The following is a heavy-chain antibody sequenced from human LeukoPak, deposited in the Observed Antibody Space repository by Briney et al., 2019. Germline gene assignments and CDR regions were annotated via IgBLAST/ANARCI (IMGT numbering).Heavy chain of an antibody. J-gene: IGHJ4*02. D-gene: IGHD5-18*01. CDR1: GGSFSGYY. CDR3: ASLGYSYARDY. V-gene: IGHV4-34*01. Sequence: SETLSLTCAVYGGSFSGYYWSWIRQPPGKGLEWIGEINYSGSTNYNPSLKSRVTISVDTSKNQFSLKLSSVTAADTAVYYCASLGYSYARDYWGQGTLVTVSS. CDR2: INYSGST.